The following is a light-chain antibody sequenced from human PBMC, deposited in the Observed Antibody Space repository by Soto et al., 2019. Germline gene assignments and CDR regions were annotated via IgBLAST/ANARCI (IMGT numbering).Light chain of an antibody. CDR2: DAS. J-gene: IGKJ4*01. Sequence: DIQMTQSPSSVSASVGDRVTITCRASQGISSWLAWYQQKPGKAPNLLIYDASNRATGIPARFSGSGSGTDFTLTISSLEPEDFAVYYCQQRSNWPLTFGGGTKVDIK. V-gene: IGKV1-12*01. CDR3: QQRSNWPLT. CDR1: QGISSW.